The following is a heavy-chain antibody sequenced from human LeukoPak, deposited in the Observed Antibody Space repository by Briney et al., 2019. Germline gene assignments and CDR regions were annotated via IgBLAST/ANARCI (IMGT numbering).Heavy chain of an antibody. CDR3: ARGIVVVVAAIDY. V-gene: IGHV1-2*02. CDR1: GYTFTGYY. Sequence: ASVKVSCKASGYTFTGYYMHWARQAPGQGLEWMGWINPNSGGTNYAQKFQGRVTMTRDTSISTAYMELSRLRSDDTAVYYCARGIVVVVAAIDYWGQGTLVTVSS. CDR2: INPNSGGT. J-gene: IGHJ4*02. D-gene: IGHD2-15*01.